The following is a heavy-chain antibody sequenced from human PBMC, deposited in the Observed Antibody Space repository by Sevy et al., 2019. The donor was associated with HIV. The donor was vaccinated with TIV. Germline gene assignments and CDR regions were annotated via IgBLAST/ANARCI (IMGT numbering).Heavy chain of an antibody. V-gene: IGHV3-21*01. CDR2: VFSSSSYI. Sequence: GGSLRLSCAASGFTFSSDNMNWVRQAPGKGLEWVSFVFSSSSYIYYTDSVKGRFTMSRDKAKNSMYLQMNSLRAEDTAVYYCARGKTVLERRYGMDVWGQGTTVTVSS. J-gene: IGHJ6*02. CDR1: GFTFSSDN. CDR3: ARGKTVLERRYGMDV. D-gene: IGHD4-17*01.